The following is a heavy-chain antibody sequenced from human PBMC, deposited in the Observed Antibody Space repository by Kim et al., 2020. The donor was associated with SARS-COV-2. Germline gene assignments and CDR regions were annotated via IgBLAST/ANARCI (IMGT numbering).Heavy chain of an antibody. CDR1: GFTFSNAW. V-gene: IGHV3-15*01. J-gene: IGHJ5*02. Sequence: GGSLRLSCAASGFTFSNAWMSWVRQAPGKGLEWVGRIKSKTDGGTTDYAAPVKGRFTISRDDSKNTLYLQMNSLKTEDTAVYYCTTDPRGREYQLLRGEGDWFDPWGQGTLVTVSS. CDR2: IKSKTDGGTT. CDR3: TTDPRGREYQLLRGEGDWFDP. D-gene: IGHD2-2*01.